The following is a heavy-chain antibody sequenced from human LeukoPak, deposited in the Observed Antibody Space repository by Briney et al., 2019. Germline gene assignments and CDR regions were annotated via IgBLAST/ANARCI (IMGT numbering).Heavy chain of an antibody. J-gene: IGHJ4*02. V-gene: IGHV3-23*01. CDR2: ISGSGGST. Sequence: GGSLRLSCAASGFTFSSYAMSWVRQAPGKGLEWVSAISGSGGSTYYADSVKGRFTISRDNSKNTLYLQMNSLRAEDTAAYYRAKEGLGGITMVRGVSDWGQGTLVTVSS. CDR1: GFTFSSYA. CDR3: AKEGLGGITMVRGVSD. D-gene: IGHD3-10*01.